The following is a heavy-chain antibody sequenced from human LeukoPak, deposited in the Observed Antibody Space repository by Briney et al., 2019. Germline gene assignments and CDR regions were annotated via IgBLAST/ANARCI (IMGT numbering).Heavy chain of an antibody. CDR2: IFGSGGST. D-gene: IGHD6-19*01. J-gene: IGHJ4*02. V-gene: IGHV3-23*01. CDR1: GFTFSSYA. Sequence: GGSLRLSCAASGFTFSSYAMYWVRQAPGKGLEWVSGIFGSGGSTHYADTVKGRFTISRDNSKNTVYLQMNSLRAEDTAVYYCAKTTTGYSSGRFPGWPVDYWGQGTLVTVSS. CDR3: AKTTTGYSSGRFPGWPVDY.